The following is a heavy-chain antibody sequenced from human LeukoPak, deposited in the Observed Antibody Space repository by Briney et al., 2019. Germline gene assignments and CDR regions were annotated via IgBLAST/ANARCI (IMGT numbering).Heavy chain of an antibody. CDR1: GGTFSSYA. CDR2: ISAYNGNT. J-gene: IGHJ3*02. V-gene: IGHV1-18*01. D-gene: IGHD3-22*01. Sequence: GASVKVSCKASGGTFSSYAISWVRQAPGQGLEWMGWISAYNGNTNYAQKLQGRVTMTTDTSTSTAYMELRSLRSDDTAVYYCARDYYDSSGYARRAFDIWGQGTMVTVSS. CDR3: ARDYYDSSGYARRAFDI.